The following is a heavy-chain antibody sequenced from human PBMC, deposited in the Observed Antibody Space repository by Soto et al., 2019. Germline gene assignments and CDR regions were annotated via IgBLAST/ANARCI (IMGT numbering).Heavy chain of an antibody. CDR3: TRGRSRIANDDLEY. V-gene: IGHV3-33*01. J-gene: IGHJ4*02. Sequence: GGSLRLSCAAAGFTFSRYGMHCDRHAPGKRRELGADIWYVGSNKYYAVVVKGRFTISRDNSKSTWSLEMESLGVEDSALYHCTRGRSRIANDDLEYWGQGPQGTVSS. D-gene: IGHD2-21*01. CDR2: IWYVGSNK. CDR1: GFTFSRYG.